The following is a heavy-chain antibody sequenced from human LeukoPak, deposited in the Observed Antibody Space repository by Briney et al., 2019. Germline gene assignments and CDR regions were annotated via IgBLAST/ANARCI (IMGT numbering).Heavy chain of an antibody. V-gene: IGHV4-38-2*01. Sequence: PSETLSLTCAVSGYSISSGYYWGWIRPPPGKGLEWIGSIYHSGSTYYNPSLKSRVTISVDTSKNQFSLKPSSVTAADTAVYYCARTHQRITIFGVAHFDYWGQGTLVTVSS. D-gene: IGHD3-3*01. CDR3: ARTHQRITIFGVAHFDY. CDR2: IYHSGST. CDR1: GYSISSGYY. J-gene: IGHJ4*02.